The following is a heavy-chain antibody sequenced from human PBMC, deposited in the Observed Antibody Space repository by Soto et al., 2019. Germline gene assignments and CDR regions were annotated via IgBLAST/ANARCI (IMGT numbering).Heavy chain of an antibody. Sequence: PGGSLRLSCAASGFTFSSYSMNWVRQAPGKGLEWVSYISGSGDIKYYTDSVEGRFTVSRDNTRNSLYLQMNSLRVDDTAVYYCANENRHPGHNYAMDVWGQGTPVTVSS. CDR3: ANENRHPGHNYAMDV. V-gene: IGHV3-48*04. CDR2: ISGSGDIK. CDR1: GFTFSSYS. J-gene: IGHJ6*02.